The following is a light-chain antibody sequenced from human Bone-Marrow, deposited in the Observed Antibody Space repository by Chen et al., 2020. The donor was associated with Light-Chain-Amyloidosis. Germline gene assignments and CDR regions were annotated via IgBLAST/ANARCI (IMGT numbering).Light chain of an antibody. CDR1: QTISSNY. CDR3: QQYGTSPLT. Sequence: EIVLTQYPGTLSLSPGEGANLSCRASQTISSNYLTWYQQKFGQAPRLLIYGSSSRATGIPDRFTGSGSGTDFTLTINRLEPEDFAMYYCQQYGTSPLTFGRGTKVEI. CDR2: GSS. V-gene: IGKV3-20*01. J-gene: IGKJ4*01.